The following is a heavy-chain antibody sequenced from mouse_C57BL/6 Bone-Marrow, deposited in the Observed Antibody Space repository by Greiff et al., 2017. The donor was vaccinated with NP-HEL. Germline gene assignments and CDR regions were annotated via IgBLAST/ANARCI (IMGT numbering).Heavy chain of an antibody. CDR3: ARVYYYAMDY. J-gene: IGHJ4*01. CDR2: ISYDGSH. CDR1: GYSITSGYY. V-gene: IGHV3-6*01. Sequence: ESGPGLVKPSQSLSLTCSVTGYSITSGYYWNWIRQFPGNQLEWMGYISYDGSHNYNPSLKNRISITRDTSKNQFFLKLNSVTTEDTATYYCARVYYYAMDYWGQGTSVTVSS.